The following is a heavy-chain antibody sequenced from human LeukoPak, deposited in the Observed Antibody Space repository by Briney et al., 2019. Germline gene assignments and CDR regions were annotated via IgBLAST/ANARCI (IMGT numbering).Heavy chain of an antibody. V-gene: IGHV1-69*13. D-gene: IGHD2-21*02. J-gene: IGHJ4*02. CDR3: ARALKAYCGGDCYSAFDY. CDR2: IIPIFGTA. CDR1: GGTFSSYA. Sequence: SVKVSCKASGGTFSSYAISWVRQAPGQGLEWMGGIIPIFGTANYAQKFQGRVTITADESTSTAYMELSSLRSEDTAVYYCARALKAYCGGDCYSAFDYWGQGTLVTVSS.